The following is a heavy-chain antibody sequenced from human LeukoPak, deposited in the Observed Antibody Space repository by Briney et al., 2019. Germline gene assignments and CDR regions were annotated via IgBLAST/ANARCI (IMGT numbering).Heavy chain of an antibody. V-gene: IGHV4-39*01. CDR1: GDSIAATSYY. J-gene: IGHJ5*02. CDR2: IYYGGNI. CDR3: ARQIRYTYDPNWFHP. Sequence: SETLSLTCSVSGDSIAATSYYWAWIRQPPGKGLEWIGSIYYGGNINYDPSFQSRVTISIDTSKNQFSLSLTSVTAADTAVYFCARQIRYTYDPNWFHPWGQGTLVTVSS. D-gene: IGHD5-12*01.